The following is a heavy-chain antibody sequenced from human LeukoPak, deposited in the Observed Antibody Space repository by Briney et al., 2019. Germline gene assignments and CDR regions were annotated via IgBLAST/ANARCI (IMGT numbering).Heavy chain of an antibody. D-gene: IGHD3-10*01. CDR2: MSSSGSSI. CDR1: GFTFSDYY. J-gene: IGHJ4*02. V-gene: IGHV3-11*01. Sequence: PGGSLRLSCAASGFTFSDYYMNWIRQAPGKGLEWVSYMSSSGSSIYYADSVKGRFTISRDNAKNSLYLQMNSLRAEDTAVYYCARGYYGSGSYLPSFDYWGQGTLVTVSS. CDR3: ARGYYGSGSYLPSFDY.